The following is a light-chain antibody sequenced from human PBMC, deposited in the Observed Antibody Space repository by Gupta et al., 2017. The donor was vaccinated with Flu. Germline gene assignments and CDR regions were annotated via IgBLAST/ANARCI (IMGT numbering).Light chain of an antibody. CDR2: DAS. CDR1: QSVTNF. J-gene: IGKJ3*01. V-gene: IGKV3-11*01. CDR3: QQRSDWPPVT. Sequence: EIVLTQSPATLSLSPGERATLSCRASQSVTNFLAWYQQKPGQAPRLLIYDASNRAAGIPARFRGSGSGTDFTLTISSLEPEDFAVYYCQQRSDWPPVTFGPGTKVEIK.